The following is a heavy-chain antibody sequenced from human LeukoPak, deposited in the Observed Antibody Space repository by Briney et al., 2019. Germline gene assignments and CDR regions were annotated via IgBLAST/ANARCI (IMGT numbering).Heavy chain of an antibody. CDR1: GFTFSNYA. Sequence: PGGSLRLSCAASGFTFSNYAMHWVRQAPGKGLEWVAVISYDGSNKYYADSVKGRFTISRDNSKNTLYLQMNSLRAEDTAVYYCAKDLYDFWSGPTGYMDVWGKGTTVTVSS. CDR2: ISYDGSNK. D-gene: IGHD3-3*01. V-gene: IGHV3-30*04. J-gene: IGHJ6*04. CDR3: AKDLYDFWSGPTGYMDV.